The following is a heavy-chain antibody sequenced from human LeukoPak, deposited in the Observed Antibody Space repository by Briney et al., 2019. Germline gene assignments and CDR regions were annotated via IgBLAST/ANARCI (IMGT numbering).Heavy chain of an antibody. CDR2: ISGSGGST. CDR1: GFTFSSYA. CDR3: AKDHGDYSFDY. J-gene: IGHJ4*02. D-gene: IGHD4-17*01. Sequence: GASLRLSCAASGFTFSSYAMSWVRQVPGKGLEWVSAISGSGGSTYYADSVKGRFTISRDNSKNTLYLQMNSLRAEDTAVYYCAKDHGDYSFDYWGQGTLVTVSS. V-gene: IGHV3-23*01.